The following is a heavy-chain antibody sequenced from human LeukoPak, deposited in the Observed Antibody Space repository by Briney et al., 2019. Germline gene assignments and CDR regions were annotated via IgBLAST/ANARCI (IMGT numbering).Heavy chain of an antibody. V-gene: IGHV3-7*01. CDR3: ARDPDSSGTDAFDI. J-gene: IGHJ3*02. CDR1: GFTFSSYW. Sequence: GGSLRLSCEASGFTFSSYWMSWVRQAPGKGPEWVANIQRDGSDKYYADSVKGRFTISRDNVKNSVYLQMNSLRAEDTAVYYCARDPDSSGTDAFDIWGQGTVVTVSS. D-gene: IGHD3-22*01. CDR2: IQRDGSDK.